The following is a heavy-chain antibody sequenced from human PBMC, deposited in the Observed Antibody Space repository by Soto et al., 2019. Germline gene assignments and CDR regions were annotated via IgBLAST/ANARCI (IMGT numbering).Heavy chain of an antibody. CDR2: INWNSGDI. V-gene: IGHV3-9*01. CDR1: GFTFNDCV. CDR3: AKGPAGGYYYIDV. D-gene: IGHD6-13*01. J-gene: IGHJ6*03. Sequence: EVQLVESGGGLVQPGRSLRLSCAASGFTFNDCVMYWVRQAPGKGLEWVSGINWNSGDIGYADSVKGRFTVSRDIAKNSLYLQMNGLRAEDTALYYCAKGPAGGYYYIDVWGKGITVTVSS.